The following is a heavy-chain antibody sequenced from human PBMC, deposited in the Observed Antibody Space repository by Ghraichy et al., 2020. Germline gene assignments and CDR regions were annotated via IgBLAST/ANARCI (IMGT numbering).Heavy chain of an antibody. V-gene: IGHV3-23*01. CDR2: ISGSGGST. J-gene: IGHJ6*02. CDR3: AKDREGITIFGVVLYYGMDV. D-gene: IGHD3-3*01. CDR1: GFTFSSYA. Sequence: GGSLRLSCAASGFTFSSYAMSWVRQAPGKGLEWVSAISGSGGSTYYADSVKGRFTISRDNSKNTLYLQMNSLRAEDAAVYYCAKDREGITIFGVVLYYGMDVWGQGTTVTVSS.